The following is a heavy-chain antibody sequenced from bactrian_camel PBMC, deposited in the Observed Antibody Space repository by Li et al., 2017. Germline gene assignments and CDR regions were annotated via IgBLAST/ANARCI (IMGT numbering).Heavy chain of an antibody. CDR3: KPDPVRKGSRCFGG. J-gene: IGHJ6*01. Sequence: HVQLVESGGGSVQTGGSLRLSCAASGYFYSTYCMGWYRQAPGKEREFVSAISSDGSTSYADSVKGRFTISQDNAKRTGYLQMNSLKPEDTAMYYCKPDPVRKGSRCFGGWGQGTQVTVS. V-gene: IGHV3S53*01. CDR1: GYFYSTYC. CDR2: ISSDGST. D-gene: IGHD8*01.